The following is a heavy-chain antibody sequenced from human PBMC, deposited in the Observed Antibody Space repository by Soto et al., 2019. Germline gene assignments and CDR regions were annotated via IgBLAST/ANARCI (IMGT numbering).Heavy chain of an antibody. CDR1: GFTFSSYA. CDR2: ISYDGSNK. Sequence: QVQLVESGGGVVQPGRSLRLSCAASGFTFSSYAMHWVRQAPGKGLEWVAVISYDGSNKYYADSVKGRFTISRDNSKNTLYLQMNSLRAEDTAVYYCARPDSSPPTYSDYWGQGTLVTVSS. J-gene: IGHJ4*02. D-gene: IGHD6-13*01. V-gene: IGHV3-30-3*01. CDR3: ARPDSSPPTYSDY.